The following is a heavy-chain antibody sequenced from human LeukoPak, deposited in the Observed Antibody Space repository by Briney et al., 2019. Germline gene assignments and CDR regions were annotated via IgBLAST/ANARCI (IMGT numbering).Heavy chain of an antibody. J-gene: IGHJ4*02. CDR1: GFTFSSYS. V-gene: IGHV3-48*01. CDR2: ISSSSSTI. Sequence: GGSLRLSCAASGFTFSSYSMNWVRQAPGKGLEWVSYISSSSSTIYYADSVKGRFTISRDNAKNSLYLQMNSLRAEDTAVYYCARAPSPLLIVATMADYWGQGTLVTVSS. D-gene: IGHD5-12*01. CDR3: ARAPSPLLIVATMADY.